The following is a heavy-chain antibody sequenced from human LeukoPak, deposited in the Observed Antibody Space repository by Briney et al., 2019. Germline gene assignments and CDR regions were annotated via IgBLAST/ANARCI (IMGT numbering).Heavy chain of an antibody. CDR2: ISAYNGNT. CDR3: ARDQQIAAAGTDRYYYYYGMDV. Sequence: ASVKVSCKASGYTFTSYGISWVRQAPGQGLEWMGWISAYNGNTNYAQKLQGRVTMTTDTSTSTAYMELRSLRSDDTAVYYCARDQQIAAAGTDRYYYYYGMDVWGQGTTVTVSS. J-gene: IGHJ6*02. CDR1: GYTFTSYG. V-gene: IGHV1-18*01. D-gene: IGHD6-13*01.